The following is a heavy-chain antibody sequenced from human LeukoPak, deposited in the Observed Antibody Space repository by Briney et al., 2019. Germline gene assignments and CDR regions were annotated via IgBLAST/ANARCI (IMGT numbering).Heavy chain of an antibody. V-gene: IGHV4-39*07. Sequence: PSETLSLTCTVSGGSISSSSYYWGWIRQPPGKGLEWIGSIYYSGSTYYNPSLKSRVTISVDTSKNQFSLKLSSVTAADTAVYYCARDRWEMGIGSDYWDQGTLVTVSS. CDR1: GGSISSSSYY. J-gene: IGHJ4*02. CDR3: ARDRWEMGIGSDY. D-gene: IGHD5-24*01. CDR2: IYYSGST.